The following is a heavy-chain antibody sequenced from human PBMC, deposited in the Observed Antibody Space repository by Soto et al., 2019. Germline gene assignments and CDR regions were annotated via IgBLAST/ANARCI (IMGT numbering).Heavy chain of an antibody. Sequence: SETLSLTCDVSGGSISSGGYSWSWIRQPPGKGLEWIGYIYHSGSTFYNPSLKSRVTISVDRSKNQFSLNLSSVTAADTAVYYCARHYFDSSDFYSYVMDVWGQGTTVPVSS. CDR3: ARHYFDSSDFYSYVMDV. CDR2: IYHSGST. CDR1: GGSISSGGYS. D-gene: IGHD3-22*01. J-gene: IGHJ6*02. V-gene: IGHV4-30-2*01.